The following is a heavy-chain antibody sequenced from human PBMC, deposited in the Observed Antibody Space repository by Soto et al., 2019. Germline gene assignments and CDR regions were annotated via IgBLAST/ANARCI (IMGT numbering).Heavy chain of an antibody. J-gene: IGHJ3*01. Sequence: PGGSLRLSCAASGFTFTNYGMHWVRQAPGKGLEWVAIIWYDGSNTYYADSVKGRFTISRDPSKNTVFLEMNSLRAEDTAVYYCAKGFIVVVTVIRPDDAFDVWGQGTLVTVSS. CDR1: GFTFTNYG. CDR3: AKGFIVVVTVIRPDDAFDV. V-gene: IGHV3-33*06. CDR2: IWYDGSNT. D-gene: IGHD2-21*02.